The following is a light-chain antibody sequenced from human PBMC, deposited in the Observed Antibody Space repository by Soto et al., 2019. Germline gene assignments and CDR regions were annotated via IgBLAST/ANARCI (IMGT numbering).Light chain of an antibody. CDR1: SSNIGAGYD. J-gene: IGLJ3*02. V-gene: IGLV1-40*01. CDR3: QSYDSSLSGSWV. CDR2: GNS. Sequence: QSVLTQPPSVSGAPGQRDTISCTGSSSNIGAGYDVHWYQQLPGTAPKLLIYGNSNRPSGVPDRFSGSKSGTSASLAITGLQAEDEAGYYCQSYDSSLSGSWVFGGGTKVTVL.